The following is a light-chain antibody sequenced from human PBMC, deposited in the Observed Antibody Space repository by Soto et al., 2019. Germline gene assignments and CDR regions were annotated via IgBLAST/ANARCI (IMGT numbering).Light chain of an antibody. CDR3: QTWGTGIQV. V-gene: IGLV4-69*01. Sequence: QSVLTQLPSASASLGASVKLTCTLSSGHSSYAIAWHQQQPEKGPRYLMKLNSDGSHSKGDGIPDRFSGSSSGAERYLTISSLQSEDEADYYCQTWGTGIQVFGTGTKLTVL. CDR2: LNSDGSH. J-gene: IGLJ1*01. CDR1: SGHSSYA.